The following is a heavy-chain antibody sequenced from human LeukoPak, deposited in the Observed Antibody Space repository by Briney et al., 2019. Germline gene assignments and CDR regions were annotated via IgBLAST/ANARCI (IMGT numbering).Heavy chain of an antibody. Sequence: PSETLSLTCTLSGGSISSSNYYWDWIRQPPGKGLEWIGSIYYSGSTYYNPSLKSRVTISVDTSKNQFSLKLSSVTAADTAVYYCARHRSKYQLPYYFDYWGQGTLVTVSS. J-gene: IGHJ4*02. D-gene: IGHD2-2*01. CDR3: ARHRSKYQLPYYFDY. CDR2: IYYSGST. V-gene: IGHV4-39*01. CDR1: GGSISSSNYY.